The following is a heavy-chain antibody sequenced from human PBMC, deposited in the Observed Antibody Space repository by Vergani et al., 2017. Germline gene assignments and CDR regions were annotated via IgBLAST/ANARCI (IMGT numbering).Heavy chain of an antibody. Sequence: QVQLVQSGAEVKKPGSSVKVSCKASGGTFSSYAISWVRQAPGQGLEWMGRIIPIFGTANYAQKFQGRVTITADESTSTAYMELCSLRSEDTAVYYCALGYCSGGSCSRGGWFDPWGQGTLVTVSS. D-gene: IGHD2-15*01. J-gene: IGHJ5*02. CDR2: IIPIFGTA. CDR3: ALGYCSGGSCSRGGWFDP. V-gene: IGHV1-69*18. CDR1: GGTFSSYA.